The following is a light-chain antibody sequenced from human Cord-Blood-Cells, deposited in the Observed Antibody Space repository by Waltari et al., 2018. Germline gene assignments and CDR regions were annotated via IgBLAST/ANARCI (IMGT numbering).Light chain of an antibody. CDR3: MQSIQLPLT. CDR1: QSLVHSDGKTY. Sequence: DTVLTQTPLSLSVTLGQTPSIAYPSSQSLVHSDGKTYLYWYLQKPGQSPQLLIYEVSNRFSGVPDRFSGSRSGTDFTLKISRVEAEDVGVYYCMQSIQLPLTFGGGTKVEIK. V-gene: IGKV2D-29*02. CDR2: EVS. J-gene: IGKJ4*01.